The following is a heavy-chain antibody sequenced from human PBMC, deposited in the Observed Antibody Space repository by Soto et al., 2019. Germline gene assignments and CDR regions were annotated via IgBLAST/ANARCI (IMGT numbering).Heavy chain of an antibody. J-gene: IGHJ6*02. D-gene: IGHD3-16*01. CDR3: ARGNDLAYYYYGLDV. CDR2: INPSSGSA. CDR1: GYTFTTYY. V-gene: IGHV1-46*03. Sequence: QVQLVQSGAEVKKPGASVKLSCKASGYTFTTYYIHWVRQAPGQGLEWMGIINPSSGSAGYAQKFQVSVTMTRDTPTNTFYIELSSLRSEDTAVYYCARGNDLAYYYYGLDVWGQGTTVTVSS.